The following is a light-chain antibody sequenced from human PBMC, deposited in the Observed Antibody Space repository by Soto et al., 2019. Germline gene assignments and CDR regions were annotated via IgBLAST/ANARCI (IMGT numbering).Light chain of an antibody. CDR2: EVV. J-gene: IGLJ1*01. V-gene: IGLV2-8*01. CDR3: KSYAGSNTYV. Sequence: QSALTQSPSASGSPGQSVTISCTGTKNDIGVYDFVSWYQHHPGKAPRLIIYEVVQRPSGVPDRFSGSKSGNTASLTVSGLQAADEADYFCKSYAGSNTYVFGRGTKLT. CDR1: KNDIGVYDF.